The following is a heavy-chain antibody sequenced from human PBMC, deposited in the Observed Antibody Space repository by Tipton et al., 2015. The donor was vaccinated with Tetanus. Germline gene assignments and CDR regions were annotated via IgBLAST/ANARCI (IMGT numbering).Heavy chain of an antibody. J-gene: IGHJ4*02. CDR1: GGSISSYY. Sequence: TLSLTCTVSGGSISSYYWSWIRQPAGKGLEWIGRIYTSGSTNYNPSLKSRVTMSVDTSKNQFSLKLSSVTAADTAVYYCARYYDSSGYYRRRYTSSFDYWGQGTLVTVYS. V-gene: IGHV4-4*07. CDR3: ARYYDSSGYYRRRYTSSFDY. CDR2: IYTSGST. D-gene: IGHD3-22*01.